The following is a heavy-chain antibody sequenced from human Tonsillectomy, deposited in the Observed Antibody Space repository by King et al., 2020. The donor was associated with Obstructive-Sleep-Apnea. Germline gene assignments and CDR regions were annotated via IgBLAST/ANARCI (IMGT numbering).Heavy chain of an antibody. CDR3: AKERSWNEDFDY. J-gene: IGHJ4*02. CDR2: ISASGGNT. Sequence: VQLVESGGGLVQPGGSLRLSWAASGFTFSIYGMSWVRQAPGRGLVWVSCISASGGNTYNADSVKGRFTISRDNSKNTLYLQMNSLRAEDTAVYYCAKERSWNEDFDYWGQGTLVTVSS. CDR1: GFTFSIYG. V-gene: IGHV3-23*04. D-gene: IGHD1-1*01.